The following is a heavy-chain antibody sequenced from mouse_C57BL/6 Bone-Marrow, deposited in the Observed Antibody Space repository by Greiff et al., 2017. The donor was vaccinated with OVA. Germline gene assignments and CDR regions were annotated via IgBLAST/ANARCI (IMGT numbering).Heavy chain of an antibody. V-gene: IGHV1-19*01. D-gene: IGHD2-4*01. Sequence: EVQLQQSGPVLVQPGASVKMSCKASVYTFTDYYMNWVKQSHGTSLEWIGVINPYNGGTRYNHKFKCKATLTVAKSSSPAYMERNSLTSEDPASDYCARIPNPGPYDYDGRAMDYWGQGTSVTVSS. CDR3: ARIPNPGPYDYDGRAMDY. J-gene: IGHJ4*01. CDR2: INPYNGGT. CDR1: VYTFTDYY.